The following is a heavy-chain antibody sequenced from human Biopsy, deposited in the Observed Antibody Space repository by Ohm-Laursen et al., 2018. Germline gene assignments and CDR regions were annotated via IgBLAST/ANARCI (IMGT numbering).Heavy chain of an antibody. CDR3: AREPRIAAVAYFDP. CDR1: GGSISNYY. V-gene: IGHV4-4*07. Sequence: TLSLTCTVSGGSISNYYWSWIRQPAGKGLEWIGRIYSSCSTNYNPSLKSRVTMSVDTSKNQFSLILSSMTAADTAVYYCAREPRIAAVAYFDPWGQGTLVTVSS. J-gene: IGHJ5*02. D-gene: IGHD6-13*01. CDR2: IYSSCST.